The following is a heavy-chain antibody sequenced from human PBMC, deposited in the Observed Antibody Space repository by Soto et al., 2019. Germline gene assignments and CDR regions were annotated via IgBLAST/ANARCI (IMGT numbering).Heavy chain of an antibody. D-gene: IGHD2-15*01. CDR1: GGSIYRSGYY. Sequence: ETLSLTCTVSGGSIYRSGYYWGWIRQPPGRGPEWIGNIDYNGVTYSNPSLKSRVTISRDTSKNQFSLKLTSVTAADTALYYCGKVLVGATGHTDSDSWGPGTLVTVSS. CDR2: IDYNGVT. CDR3: GKVLVGATGHTDSDS. J-gene: IGHJ4*02. V-gene: IGHV4-39*01.